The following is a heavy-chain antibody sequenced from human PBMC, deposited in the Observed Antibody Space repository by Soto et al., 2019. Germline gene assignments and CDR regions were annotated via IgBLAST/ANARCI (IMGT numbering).Heavy chain of an antibody. CDR1: GFTFSTYD. CDR3: AKNPGYYYDSTGYHFDY. CDR2: IWYDGSNK. V-gene: IGHV3-33*06. J-gene: IGHJ4*02. D-gene: IGHD3-22*01. Sequence: GGSLRLSCAASGFTFSTYDMHWVRQAPGKGLEWVAIIWYDGSNKYYADSVKGRFTISRDNSKNTLYLQMNSLRAEDTAVYYCAKNPGYYYDSTGYHFDYWGQGTLVTVSS.